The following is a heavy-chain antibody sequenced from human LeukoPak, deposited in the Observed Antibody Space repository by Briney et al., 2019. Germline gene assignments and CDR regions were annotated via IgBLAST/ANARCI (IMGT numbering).Heavy chain of an antibody. CDR2: IGTGDDT. J-gene: IGHJ4*02. CDR3: ARGAETGFDY. V-gene: IGHV3-13*01. D-gene: IGHD1-14*01. Sequence: GGSLRLSCAASGFTFSSYDMHWVRQATGKGPEWVSSIGTGDDTYYLGSVKGRFTISRENSKNSLYLQMTGLRTGDTAVYYCARGAETGFDYWGQGNLVTVSS. CDR1: GFTFSSYD.